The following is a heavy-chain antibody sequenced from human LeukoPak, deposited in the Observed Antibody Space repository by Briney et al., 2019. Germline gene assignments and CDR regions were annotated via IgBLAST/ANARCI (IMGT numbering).Heavy chain of an antibody. Sequence: GGSLRLSCAASGFTFSSYWMSWVRQAPGKGLEWVANIKQDGREKYYVDSVKGRFTISRDNAKNSLYLQMNSLRAEDTAVYYCARETHRYYFDYWGQGTLVTVSS. J-gene: IGHJ4*02. V-gene: IGHV3-7*01. CDR1: GFTFSSYW. CDR2: IKQDGREK. CDR3: ARETHRYYFDY.